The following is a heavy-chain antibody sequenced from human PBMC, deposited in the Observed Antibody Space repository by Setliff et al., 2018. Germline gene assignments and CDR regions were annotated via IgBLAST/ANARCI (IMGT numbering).Heavy chain of an antibody. J-gene: IGHJ6*02. CDR1: GFTFSSYA. CDR2: ISGSGGST. CDR3: AKGSRVDLRYYYGMDV. V-gene: IGHV3-23*01. D-gene: IGHD3-3*01. Sequence: QPGGSLRLSCAASGFTFSSYAMSWVRQAPGKGLEWVSAISGSGGSTYYADSVKGRFTISRDNSKNTLYLQMNSLRAEDTAVYYCAKGSRVDLRYYYGMDVWGQGTTVTVSS.